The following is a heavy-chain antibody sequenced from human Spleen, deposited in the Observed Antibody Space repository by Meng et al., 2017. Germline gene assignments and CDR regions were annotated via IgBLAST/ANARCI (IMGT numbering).Heavy chain of an antibody. J-gene: IGHJ5*02. V-gene: IGHV1-69*13. CDR2: IIPIFGTA. CDR1: GYSFITYA. CDR3: ARDMFLRGFPFIS. Sequence: VQLVQSGAEGKTPGASRKVSCKASGYSFITYAMHWVRQAPGQGLEWMGGIIPIFGTANYAQKFQGRVTITADESTSTAYMELSSLRSEDTAVYYCARDMFLRGFPFISWGQGTLVTVSS. D-gene: IGHD3-10*02.